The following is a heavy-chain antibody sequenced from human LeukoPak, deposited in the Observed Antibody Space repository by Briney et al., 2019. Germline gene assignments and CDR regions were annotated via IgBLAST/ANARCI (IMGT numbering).Heavy chain of an antibody. V-gene: IGHV3-11*01. D-gene: IGHD3-3*01. CDR1: GFSISDYY. J-gene: IGHJ4*02. Sequence: GGSLRLSCAASGFSISDYYMSWIRQTPGKGLEWISYISRRTSPINYADSVKGRFTISRDSAKNSLYLQVNSLRAEDTAVYYCARLLYDFRSGSPSSRYFDYWGQGTLVTVSS. CDR3: ARLLYDFRSGSPSSRYFDY. CDR2: ISRRTSPI.